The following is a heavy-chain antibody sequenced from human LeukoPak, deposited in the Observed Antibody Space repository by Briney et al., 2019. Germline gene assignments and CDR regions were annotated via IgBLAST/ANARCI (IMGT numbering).Heavy chain of an antibody. CDR2: ISYDGDNK. V-gene: IGHV3-30-3*01. Sequence: PGGSLRLSCAASGFSFTSYALDWVCQAPGKGLEWVAVISYDGDNKYYADSVKGRFTISRDKSKNTLYLQMNSLRAEDTAVYYCARGSANSGWYLIDYWGQGTLVTVSS. CDR3: ARGSANSGWYLIDY. CDR1: GFSFTSYA. J-gene: IGHJ4*02. D-gene: IGHD6-19*01.